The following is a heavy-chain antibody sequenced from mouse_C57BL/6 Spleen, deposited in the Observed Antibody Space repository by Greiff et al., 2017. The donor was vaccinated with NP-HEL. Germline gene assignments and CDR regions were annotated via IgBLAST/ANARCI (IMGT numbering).Heavy chain of an antibody. J-gene: IGHJ4*01. CDR1: GYTFTSYD. Sequence: VKLQESGPELVKPGASVKLSCKASGYTFTSYDINWVKQRPGQGLEWIGRIHPSDGSTKYNEKFKGKATLTVDTSYSTAYMELHSLTSEDSAVYFFAREQAYYSNYEAMDYWGQGTSVTVSS. CDR2: IHPSDGST. CDR3: AREQAYYSNYEAMDY. V-gene: IGHV1-85*01. D-gene: IGHD2-5*01.